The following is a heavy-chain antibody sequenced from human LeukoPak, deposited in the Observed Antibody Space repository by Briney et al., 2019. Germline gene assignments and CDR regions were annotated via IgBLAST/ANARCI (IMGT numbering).Heavy chain of an antibody. CDR2: IYHTGST. V-gene: IGHV4-59*01. CDR1: GGSISGAY. J-gene: IGHJ4*02. Sequence: PSETLSLTCFVSGGSISGAYWNWIRQSPGKGLEWIGYIYHTGSTNYNPSLRSRVTISVDTSKKQFSLRLDSMTAADTAVYYCASDEVLAAGFDYWGQGTLVTVSS. CDR3: ASDEVLAAGFDY.